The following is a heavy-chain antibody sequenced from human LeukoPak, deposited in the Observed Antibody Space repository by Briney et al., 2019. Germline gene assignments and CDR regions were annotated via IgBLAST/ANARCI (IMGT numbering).Heavy chain of an antibody. V-gene: IGHV3-30*04. CDR3: ARGYCSGGSCYSYFDY. D-gene: IGHD2-15*01. Sequence: QSGGSLRLSCAASGFTFSSYAMHWVRQAPGKGLEWAAVISYDGSNKYYADSVKGRFTISRDNSKNTLYLQMNSLRAEDTAVYYCARGYCSGGSCYSYFDYWGQGTLVTVSS. CDR2: ISYDGSNK. CDR1: GFTFSSYA. J-gene: IGHJ4*02.